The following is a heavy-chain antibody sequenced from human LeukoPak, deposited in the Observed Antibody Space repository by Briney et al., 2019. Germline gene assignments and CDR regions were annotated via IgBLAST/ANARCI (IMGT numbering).Heavy chain of an antibody. CDR1: GFTFSSYA. CDR3: TRDYPAGFDV. Sequence: GGSLRLSCAASGFTFSSYAMRWLRHAPGKGLEWVSAISGSGCSTFYADSVKGRFTISRDNSKNTLYLQMNSVRAEDTAVYYCTRDYPAGFDVWGQGTLVTVSS. J-gene: IGHJ3*01. D-gene: IGHD3-16*01. CDR2: ISGSGCST. V-gene: IGHV3-23*01.